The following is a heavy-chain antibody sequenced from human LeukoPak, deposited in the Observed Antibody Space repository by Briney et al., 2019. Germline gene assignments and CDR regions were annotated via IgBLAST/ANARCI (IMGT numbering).Heavy chain of an antibody. J-gene: IGHJ4*01. D-gene: IGHD6-13*01. V-gene: IGHV4-59*08. CDR1: GGSIGSYY. Sequence: SETLSLTCTVSGGSIGSYYWSWIRQPPGKGLEWIAYIHYSWSTYYNPSLKSRVTMSVDTSTNQFSLRLTSVTAADTAVYFCARHAGADISWYYFDYWGRGTLVTVSS. CDR3: ARHAGADISWYYFDY. CDR2: IHYSWST.